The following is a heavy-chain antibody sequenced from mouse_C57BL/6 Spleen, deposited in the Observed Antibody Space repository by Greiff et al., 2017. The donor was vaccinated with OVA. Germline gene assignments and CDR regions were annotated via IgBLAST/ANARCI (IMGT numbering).Heavy chain of an antibody. CDR1: GFTFSSYA. CDR3: ARWDDYDVYFDY. D-gene: IGHD2-4*01. J-gene: IGHJ2*01. CDR2: ISDGGSYT. V-gene: IGHV5-4*01. Sequence: EVQLQESGGGLVKPGGSLKLSCAASGFTFSSYAMSWVRQTPEKRLEWVATISDGGSYTYYPDNVKGRFTISRDNAKNNLYLQMSHLKSEDTAMYYCARWDDYDVYFDYWGQGTTLTVSS.